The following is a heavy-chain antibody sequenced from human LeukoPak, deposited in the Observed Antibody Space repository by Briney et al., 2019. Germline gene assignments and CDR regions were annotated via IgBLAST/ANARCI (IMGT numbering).Heavy chain of an antibody. CDR1: GFTFTTYW. CDR3: ARDFKDRGF. V-gene: IGHV3-74*01. Sequence: GGSLRLSCATSGFTFTTYWMHWVRQAPGKGLVWVSGISSDGSGTRYADFVKGRFTISRDNAKDTLYLQMEGLTADDTAVYYCARDFKDRGFWGQGTLVTVSS. J-gene: IGHJ4*02. CDR2: ISSDGSGT. D-gene: IGHD3-10*01.